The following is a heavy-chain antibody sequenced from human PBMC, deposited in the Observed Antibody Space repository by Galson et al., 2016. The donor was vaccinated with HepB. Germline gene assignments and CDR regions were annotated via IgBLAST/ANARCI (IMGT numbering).Heavy chain of an antibody. CDR2: ISGGGGTT. V-gene: IGHV3-23*01. Sequence: SLRLSCAASGFTFRNHALSWVRQAPGKGLEWVSAISGGGGTTYYSDSVRGRFTISRDNFRSKLYLQMHSLTADDTALYYCAKGHDYGDYTLYFYAMDVWGQGTTVTVSS. D-gene: IGHD4-17*01. CDR1: GFTFRNHA. J-gene: IGHJ6*02. CDR3: AKGHDYGDYTLYFYAMDV.